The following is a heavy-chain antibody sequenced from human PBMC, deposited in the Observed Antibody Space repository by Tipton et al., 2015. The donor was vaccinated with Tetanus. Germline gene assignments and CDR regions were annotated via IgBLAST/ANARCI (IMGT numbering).Heavy chain of an antibody. J-gene: IGHJ6*02. V-gene: IGHV1-69*06. D-gene: IGHD5-12*01. CDR1: GGTFSSYA. CDR3: ARGTNQFSVATSYYYYYGMDV. CDR2: IIPIFGTA. Sequence: QLVQSGAEVKKPGSSVKVSCKASGGTFSSYAISWVRQAPGQGLEWTGGIIPIFGTANYAQKFQGRVTITADKSTSTAYMELSSLRSEDTAVYYCARGTNQFSVATSYYYYYGMDVWGQGTTVTVSS.